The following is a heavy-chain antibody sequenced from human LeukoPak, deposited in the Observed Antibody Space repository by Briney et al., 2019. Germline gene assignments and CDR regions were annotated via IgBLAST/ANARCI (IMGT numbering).Heavy chain of an antibody. D-gene: IGHD3-3*01. CDR3: ARDQNDYWSGYSAYYFDL. Sequence: SETLSLTCTVSGGSISSSSYYWGWIRQPPGKGLEWIGSIYYSGSTYYNPSLKSRVTMSVDTSKNQFSLKLRSVTAADTAVYYCARDQNDYWSGYSAYYFDLWGQGNLVTVSS. CDR2: IYYSGST. J-gene: IGHJ4*02. V-gene: IGHV4-39*07. CDR1: GGSISSSSYY.